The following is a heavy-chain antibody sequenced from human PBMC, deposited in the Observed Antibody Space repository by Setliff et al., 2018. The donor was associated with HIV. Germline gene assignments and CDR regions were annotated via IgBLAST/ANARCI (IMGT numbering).Heavy chain of an antibody. CDR3: ARDVLDLVISVYGF. CDR2: IYHTGRS. V-gene: IGHV4-38-2*02. CDR1: GFSISSRYY. Sequence: SETLSLTCDVSGFSISSRYYWGWIRQSPGKGLEWIGNIYHTGRSYYNPSLNDRATISLDTSKNQFSLKLNSVTAADTAVYYCARDVLDLVISVYGFWGQGIPVPSPQ. D-gene: IGHD3-22*01. J-gene: IGHJ4*02.